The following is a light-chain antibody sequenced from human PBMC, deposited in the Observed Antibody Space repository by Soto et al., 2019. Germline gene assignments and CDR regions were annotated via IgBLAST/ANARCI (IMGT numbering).Light chain of an antibody. Sequence: EIVLTQSPATLSLSPGERATLSCRASQSVVIYLAWYQQKPGQAPRLLIYDTFNRATDIPARFSGSGSETDFTLTISSLEPEDFALYYCQQRRSWPRTFGQGTKVDIK. J-gene: IGKJ1*01. V-gene: IGKV3-11*01. CDR2: DTF. CDR3: QQRRSWPRT. CDR1: QSVVIY.